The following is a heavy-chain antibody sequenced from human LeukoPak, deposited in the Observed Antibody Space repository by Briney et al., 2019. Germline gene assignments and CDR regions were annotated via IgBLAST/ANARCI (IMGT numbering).Heavy chain of an antibody. CDR2: ISGPGITT. CDR3: AKRSCGGDCYPYYFDY. CDR1: GFSFSSYA. V-gene: IGHV3-23*01. D-gene: IGHD2-21*02. Sequence: PGGSLRLSCAASGFSFSSYAMSWVRQAPGKGLEWVSEISGPGITTYYADSVKGRFTISRDNSKNTLYLQLNSLKTDDTAVYYCAKRSCGGDCYPYYFDYWGQGTLVTVSS. J-gene: IGHJ4*02.